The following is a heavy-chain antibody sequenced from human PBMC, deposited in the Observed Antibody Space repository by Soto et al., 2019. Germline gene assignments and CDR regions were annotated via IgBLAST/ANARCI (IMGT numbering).Heavy chain of an antibody. Sequence: GGSLRFSCAASGFTVSSNYMSWVRQAPGKGLEWVSVIYSGGSTNYADSVKGRFTISRDDSKNTLFLQMNSLRAEDTAVYYCATAKLLLPWLFDYWGQGTLVSVSS. J-gene: IGHJ4*02. CDR3: ATAKLLLPWLFDY. CDR2: IYSGGST. V-gene: IGHV3-66*01. CDR1: GFTVSSNY. D-gene: IGHD2-15*01.